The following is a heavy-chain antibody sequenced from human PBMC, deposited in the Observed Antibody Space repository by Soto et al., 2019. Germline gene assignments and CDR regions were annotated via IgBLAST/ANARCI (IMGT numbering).Heavy chain of an antibody. V-gene: IGHV3-21*01. CDR2: ISSSSSYI. D-gene: IGHD2-8*01. CDR3: WLYCTNGVVCRGGMDV. CDR1: GFTFRTYS. Sequence: EVQLVESGGGLAKPGGPLSLSFAASGFTFRTYSMNWVRQPPGKGLEWVSSISSSSSYIYYADSVKGRFTIFRDNAKNSLYLQMNSLRAEDTAVYYCWLYCTNGVVCRGGMDVWGQGTTVTVSS. J-gene: IGHJ6*02.